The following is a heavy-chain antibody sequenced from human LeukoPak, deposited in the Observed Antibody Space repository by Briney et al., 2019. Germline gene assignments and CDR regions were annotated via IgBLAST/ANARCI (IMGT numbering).Heavy chain of an antibody. CDR3: ARDTNYYESSAYPDF. J-gene: IGHJ4*02. CDR2: ISVYDGNT. CDR1: GYTFTSYG. D-gene: IGHD3-22*01. V-gene: IGHV1-18*01. Sequence: ASVKVSCKASGYTFTSYGISWVRQAPGQGLEWMGWISVYDGNTNYAQKFQGRVTMTTDTSTSTAYMELRSLRSDDTAVYYCARDTNYYESSAYPDFWGQGTLVTVSS.